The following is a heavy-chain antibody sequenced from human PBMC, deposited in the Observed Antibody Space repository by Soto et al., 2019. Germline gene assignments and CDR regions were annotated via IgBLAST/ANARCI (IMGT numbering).Heavy chain of an antibody. Sequence: SETLSLTCAVYGGSFSGYYWSWIRQPPGKGLEWIGEINHSGSTNYNPSLKSRVTISVDTSKNQFSLKLSSVTAADTAVYYCARGPRYSYGTHTDYWGQGTMVTVYS. CDR2: INHSGST. CDR1: GGSFSGYY. D-gene: IGHD5-18*01. J-gene: IGHJ4*02. V-gene: IGHV4-34*01. CDR3: ARGPRYSYGTHTDY.